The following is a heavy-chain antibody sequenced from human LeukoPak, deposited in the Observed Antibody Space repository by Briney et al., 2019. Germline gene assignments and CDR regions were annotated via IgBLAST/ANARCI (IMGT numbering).Heavy chain of an antibody. Sequence: GASVKVSCKVSGYILTEVAINWVRQAPGKGLEWIGGFDPEYGEDGETLFAQKFQGRVTMTEDASTDTAYMVLSSLISEDTAVYYCAMTDRYAGRPFDYWGQGTLVTVSS. CDR3: AMTDRYAGRPFDY. CDR1: GYILTEVA. J-gene: IGHJ4*02. CDR2: FDPEYGEDGET. D-gene: IGHD5-12*01. V-gene: IGHV1-24*01.